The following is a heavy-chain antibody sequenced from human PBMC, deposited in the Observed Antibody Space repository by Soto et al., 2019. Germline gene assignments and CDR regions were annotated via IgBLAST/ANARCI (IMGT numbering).Heavy chain of an antibody. CDR2: INPNSGGT. V-gene: IGHV1-2*04. D-gene: IGHD6-19*01. Sequence: QVQLVQSGAEVKKPGASVKVSCKASGYTFTGCYMHWVRQAPGQGLEWMGWINPNSGGTNYAQKFQGWVTMTRDTSISTAYMELSRLRSDDTAVYYCARYTFGYSSGWNYFDYWGQGTLVTVSS. CDR1: GYTFTGCY. J-gene: IGHJ4*02. CDR3: ARYTFGYSSGWNYFDY.